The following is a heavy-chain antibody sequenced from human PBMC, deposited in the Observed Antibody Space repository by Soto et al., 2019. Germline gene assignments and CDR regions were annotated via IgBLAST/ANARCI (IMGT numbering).Heavy chain of an antibody. D-gene: IGHD3-22*01. CDR1: GYIFTSYW. Sequence: PGESLKISCKGSGYIFTSYWISWGLQMPGKGLEWMGRIDPSDSYTNYSPSFQGHVTFSADKSISTAYLQWSSLKASDAAMYYCARLLSYYDSSGYTYYFDYWGQGTLVTVSS. V-gene: IGHV5-10-1*01. CDR2: IDPSDSYT. CDR3: ARLLSYYDSSGYTYYFDY. J-gene: IGHJ4*02.